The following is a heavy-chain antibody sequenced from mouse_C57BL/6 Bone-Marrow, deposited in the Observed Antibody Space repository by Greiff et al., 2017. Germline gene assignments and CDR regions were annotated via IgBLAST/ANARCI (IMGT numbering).Heavy chain of an antibody. J-gene: IGHJ2*01. Sequence: DVKLQESGAELVRPGASVKLSCTASGFNIKDDYMHWVKQRPEQGLEWIGWIDPENGDTEYASKFQGKATITADTSSNTAYLQLSSLTSEDTAVYYCTTLPVGGDYWGQGTTLTVSS. V-gene: IGHV14-4*01. CDR2: IDPENGDT. CDR1: GFNIKDDY. D-gene: IGHD1-1*01. CDR3: TTLPVGGDY.